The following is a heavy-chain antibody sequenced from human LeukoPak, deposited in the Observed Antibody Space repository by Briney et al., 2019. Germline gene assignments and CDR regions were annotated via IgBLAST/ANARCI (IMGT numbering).Heavy chain of an antibody. D-gene: IGHD3-16*01. CDR2: MNQDGSEK. J-gene: IGHJ6*02. CDR3: ATYTHWVAGDV. Sequence: PGGSLRLSCAASGFTFSDSWMSWVRQAPGKGLEWVANMNQDGSEKDYVDSVKGRFTISRDNARNSLYLQMDSLRAEDTAVYYCATYTHWVAGDVWGQGTTVT. CDR1: GFTFSDSW. V-gene: IGHV3-7*01.